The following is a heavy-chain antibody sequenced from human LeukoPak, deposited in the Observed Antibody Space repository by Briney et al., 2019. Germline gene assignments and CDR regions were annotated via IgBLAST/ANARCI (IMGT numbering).Heavy chain of an antibody. CDR1: GFTFCNYG. CDR2: IPYDGSNK. D-gene: IGHD2-2*01. V-gene: IGHV3-30*02. CDR3: EKEYQPNWFDP. J-gene: IGHJ5*02. Sequence: PGGSLRLSCAASGFTFCNYGMHWVRQTPGKGLEWVAFIPYDGSNKYYADSVKGRFTISRDNSRNTLYLQMNSLRAEDTAVYYCEKEYQPNWFDPWGQGTLVTVSS.